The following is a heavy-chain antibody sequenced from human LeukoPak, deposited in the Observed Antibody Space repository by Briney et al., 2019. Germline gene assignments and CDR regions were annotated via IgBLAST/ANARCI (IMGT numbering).Heavy chain of an antibody. D-gene: IGHD4-17*01. CDR1: GFTLGDYA. CDR2: IRSKGEGGAT. Sequence: SLTLASTAAGFTLGDYAISWFSQAPGEGREWVGFIRSKGEGGATEYAASVKARFTVSRDDSQSIAYLQMNSLKTEDTAMYYCSRDQLGGDTDDYYYYYMDVWGKGTTVTVSS. J-gene: IGHJ6*03. CDR3: SRDQLGGDTDDYYYYYMDV. V-gene: IGHV3-49*03.